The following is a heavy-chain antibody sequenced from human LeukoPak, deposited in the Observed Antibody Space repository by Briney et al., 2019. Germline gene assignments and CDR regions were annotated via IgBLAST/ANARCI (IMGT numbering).Heavy chain of an antibody. Sequence: GRSLRLSCAASGFTFSSYGMHWVRQAPGKGLEWVAFIRYDGSNKYYADSVKGRSTISRDNSKNTLYLQMNSLRAEDTAVYYCAEQWLVPYYGMDVWGQGTTVTVSS. D-gene: IGHD6-19*01. CDR1: GFTFSSYG. CDR3: AEQWLVPYYGMDV. J-gene: IGHJ6*02. CDR2: IRYDGSNK. V-gene: IGHV3-30*02.